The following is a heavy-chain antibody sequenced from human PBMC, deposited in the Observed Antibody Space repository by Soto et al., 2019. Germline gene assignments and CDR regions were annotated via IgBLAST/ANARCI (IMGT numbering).Heavy chain of an antibody. CDR3: ARDLSGSYAEDY. D-gene: IGHD1-26*01. Sequence: SETLSLTCAVSGGSISSSNWWSWVRQPPGKGLEWIGEIYHSGSTNYNPSLKSRVTISVDKSKNQFSLKLSSVTAAGTAVYYCARDLSGSYAEDYWGQGTLVTVSS. J-gene: IGHJ4*02. CDR2: IYHSGST. CDR1: GGSISSSNW. V-gene: IGHV4-4*02.